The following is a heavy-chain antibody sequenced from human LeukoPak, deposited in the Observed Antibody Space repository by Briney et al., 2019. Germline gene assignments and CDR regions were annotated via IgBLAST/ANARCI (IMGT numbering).Heavy chain of an antibody. D-gene: IGHD5-18*01. CDR3: ARDHGYSYGYHYYYGMDV. CDR1: GFTFSSYA. J-gene: IGHJ6*02. CDR2: ISYDGSNK. V-gene: IGHV3-30-3*01. Sequence: GRSLRLSCAASGFTFSSYAMHWVRQAPGRGLEWVAVISYDGSNKYYADSVKGRFTISRDNSKNTLYLQMNSLRAEDTAVYYCARDHGYSYGYHYYYGMDVWGQGTTVTVSS.